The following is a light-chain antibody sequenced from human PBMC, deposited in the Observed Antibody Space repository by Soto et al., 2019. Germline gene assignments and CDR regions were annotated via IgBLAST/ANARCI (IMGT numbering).Light chain of an antibody. Sequence: QSALTQPRSVSGSPGQSVTISCTGTSSDVGGYSYVSWYQQHPGKAPKLMIYDVTTRPSGIHDRFSGSKSGNTASLTISGLQAEDEADYYCFSDAGSYTFVFGTGTKLTVL. CDR1: SSDVGGYSY. V-gene: IGLV2-11*01. CDR3: FSDAGSYTFV. CDR2: DVT. J-gene: IGLJ1*01.